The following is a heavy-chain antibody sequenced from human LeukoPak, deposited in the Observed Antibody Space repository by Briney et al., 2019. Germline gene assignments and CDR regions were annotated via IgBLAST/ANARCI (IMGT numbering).Heavy chain of an antibody. CDR1: GFSFSSYS. V-gene: IGHV3-21*04. CDR2: ISSSSRYM. Sequence: TGGSLRLSCAASGFSFSSYSMNWVRQAPGKGLEWVSSISSSSRYMNYADSVKGRFTISRDNAKNSLYLQMNSLRVEDTAVYYCARQLVVPAAFDYWGQGTLVTVSS. CDR3: ARQLVVPAAFDY. J-gene: IGHJ4*02. D-gene: IGHD2-2*01.